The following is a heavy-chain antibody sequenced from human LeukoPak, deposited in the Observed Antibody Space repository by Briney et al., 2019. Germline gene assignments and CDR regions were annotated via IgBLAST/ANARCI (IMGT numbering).Heavy chain of an antibody. CDR1: GGSISSYY. CDR3: ARVGEGIRSSSGLFYYFDY. Sequence: SETLSLTCTVSGGSISSYYWSWIRQPPGKGLEWIGYIYTSGSTNYNPSLKSRVTISVDTSKNRFSLKLSSVTAADTAVCYCARVGEGIRSSSGLFYYFDYWGQGTLVTVSS. D-gene: IGHD6-6*01. CDR2: IYTSGST. V-gene: IGHV4-4*09. J-gene: IGHJ4*02.